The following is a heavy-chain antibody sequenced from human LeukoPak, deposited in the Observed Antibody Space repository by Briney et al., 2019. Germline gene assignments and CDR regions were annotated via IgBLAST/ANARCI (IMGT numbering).Heavy chain of an antibody. CDR2: IQTDGSET. D-gene: IGHD3-16*01. CDR3: VRDYVWGTSESDY. V-gene: IGHV3-7*01. Sequence: PGGSVRLSCAASGFTFGSYWMTWMRQTPGKGLEWVANIQTDGSETYYLDSVKGRFTVSRDNAKNSLFLQMNSLRAEDTAIYYCVRDYVWGTSESDYWGQGILVTVSS. CDR1: GFTFGSYW. J-gene: IGHJ4*02.